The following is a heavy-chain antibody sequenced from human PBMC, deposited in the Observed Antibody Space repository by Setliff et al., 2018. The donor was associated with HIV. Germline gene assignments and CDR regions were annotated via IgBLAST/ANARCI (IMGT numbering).Heavy chain of an antibody. CDR1: GGSFSNYY. V-gene: IGHV4-34*01. CDR3: TLTHVGAQTHVGIPMIDNF. J-gene: IGHJ4*02. Sequence: SETLSLTCAAFGGSFSNYYWSWVRQPPGKGLEFIAEIDHEGTTNYNPSLKSRATISVDTSKNHLSLKLTSMTAADTGVYFCTLTHVGAQTHVGIPMIDNFWGQGTLVTVS. CDR2: IDHEGTT. D-gene: IGHD3-16*02.